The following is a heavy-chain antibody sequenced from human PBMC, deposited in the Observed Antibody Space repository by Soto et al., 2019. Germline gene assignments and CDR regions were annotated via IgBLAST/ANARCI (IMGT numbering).Heavy chain of an antibody. CDR2: INAYNGNT. V-gene: IGHV1-18*01. D-gene: IGHD6-13*01. CDR3: ARGGAGLAAPGGWPH. Sequence: QVQLVPSGAEVKKPGASVKVSCKASGYTFTSYGISWVRQAPGQGLGWMGWINAYNGNTQYADQFSGRVTVTADTSTTTALMGVTSVTSAVTAVLYCARGGAGLAAPGGWPHWGQGTLVTVSS. CDR1: GYTFTSYG. J-gene: IGHJ4*02.